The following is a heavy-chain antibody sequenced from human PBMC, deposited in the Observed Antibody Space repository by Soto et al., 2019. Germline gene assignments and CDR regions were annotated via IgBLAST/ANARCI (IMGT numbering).Heavy chain of an antibody. V-gene: IGHV3-7*01. J-gene: IGHJ6*04. CDR1: GFTFNYYW. Sequence: GGSLRLSCAVSGFTFNYYWMSWVRQAPGKGLEWVANIKQDGGEINYVASVKGRFTISRDNAKNSLYLQMNSLRAEDTAVYYCAREGAGYDFDVWGKGTTVTVSS. D-gene: IGHD3-16*01. CDR3: AREGAGYDFDV. CDR2: IKQDGGEI.